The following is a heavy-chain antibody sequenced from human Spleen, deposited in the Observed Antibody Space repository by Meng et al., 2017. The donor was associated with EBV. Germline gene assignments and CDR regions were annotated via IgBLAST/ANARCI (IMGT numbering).Heavy chain of an antibody. CDR2: INPTGGST. Sequence: QVQLVQSGAEVKKPGASVKVSCKASGYTFTRYHMHWVRQAPGQGLEWMGIINPTGGSTNYAQKFQGRVTMTRDTSTTTVYMELSSLRSDDTAVYYCARDRPKPCSDGRCYHMFWGQGTLVTVSS. D-gene: IGHD2-15*01. J-gene: IGHJ4*02. V-gene: IGHV1-46*01. CDR3: ARDRPKPCSDGRCYHMF. CDR1: GYTFTRYH.